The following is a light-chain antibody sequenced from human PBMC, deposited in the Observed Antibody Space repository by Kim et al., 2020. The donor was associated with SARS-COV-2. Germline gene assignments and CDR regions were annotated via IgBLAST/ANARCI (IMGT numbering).Light chain of an antibody. CDR1: AFPKQI. V-gene: IGLV3-25*02. J-gene: IGLJ2*01. CDR2: SDK. CDR3: QSGDISGTSWI. Sequence: SYELTQPPSMSVSPGQTARITCCGDAFPKQIVYWYQLRPGRAPTLILYSDKERPSWIPARFSGSRSGTTVTLTISGVQAGDEGDYFCQSGDISGTSWIFG.